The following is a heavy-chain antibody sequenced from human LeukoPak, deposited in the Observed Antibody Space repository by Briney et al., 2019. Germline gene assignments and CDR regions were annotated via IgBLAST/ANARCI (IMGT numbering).Heavy chain of an antibody. D-gene: IGHD6-13*01. Sequence: PSETLSLTCTVSGGSISSSSHYWGSLRQPPGQGLEWIGSIYYSGSTNYNPSLKSRVTISIDTSKNHFSLKLSSVTAADTAEYYCARRPLSTSWPTFDYWGQGTLVTVSS. V-gene: IGHV4-39*02. CDR1: GGSISSSSHY. CDR2: IYYSGST. CDR3: ARRPLSTSWPTFDY. J-gene: IGHJ4*02.